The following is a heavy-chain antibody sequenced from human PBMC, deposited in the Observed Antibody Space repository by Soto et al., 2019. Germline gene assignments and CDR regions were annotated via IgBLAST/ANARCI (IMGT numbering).Heavy chain of an antibody. V-gene: IGHV1-18*01. CDR3: ARDFADYYDSSGPLGY. J-gene: IGHJ4*02. Sequence: QVQLVQSGAEVKKPGASVKVSCKASGYTFTSYGISWVRQAPGQGLEWMGWISAYNGNTNYAQKLRGRVTMTTDTTTSTACMELRSLRSDGTAVYYCARDFADYYDSSGPLGYWGQGTLVTVSS. CDR2: ISAYNGNT. D-gene: IGHD3-22*01. CDR1: GYTFTSYG.